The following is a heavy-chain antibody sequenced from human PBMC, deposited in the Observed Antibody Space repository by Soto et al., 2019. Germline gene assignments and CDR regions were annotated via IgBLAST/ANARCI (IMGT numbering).Heavy chain of an antibody. J-gene: IGHJ4*02. CDR1: GFTFSSYA. D-gene: IGHD3-3*01. Sequence: GGSLRLSCAASGFTFSSYAMSWARQAPGKGLEWVSAISGSGGGTYYADSVKGRCTISRDNSKNTLYLQMNSLRAEDTAVYYCAKDSDYDFWSGRRPFDYWGQGTLVTVSS. CDR3: AKDSDYDFWSGRRPFDY. CDR2: ISGSGGGT. V-gene: IGHV3-23*01.